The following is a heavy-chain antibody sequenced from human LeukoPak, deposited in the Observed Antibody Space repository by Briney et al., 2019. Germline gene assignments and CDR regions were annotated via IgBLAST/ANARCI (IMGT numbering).Heavy chain of an antibody. V-gene: IGHV3-11*04. J-gene: IGHJ6*03. CDR3: ANRGGNDFWSGYQLKPLGLYMDV. CDR2: ISSSGSTI. Sequence: GGSLRLSCAASGFTFSDYYMSWIRQAPGKGLEWVSYISSSGSTIYYADSVKGRFTISRDNAKNSLYLQMNSLRAEDTAVYYCANRGGNDFWSGYQLKPLGLYMDVWGKGTTVTVSS. D-gene: IGHD3-3*01. CDR1: GFTFSDYY.